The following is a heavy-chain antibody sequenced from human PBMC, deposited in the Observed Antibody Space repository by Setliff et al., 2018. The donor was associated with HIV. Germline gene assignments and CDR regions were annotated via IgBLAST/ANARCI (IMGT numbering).Heavy chain of an antibody. D-gene: IGHD2-15*01. CDR2: ISGSGGST. V-gene: IGHV3-23*01. CDR3: AKDGISGGAYPPYYFDY. Sequence: PGGSLSLSCAASGFTFNTYAMSWVRQAPGKGLEWVSVISGSGGSTFYADSVKGRFTISRDNSKNTLYLQMNGLRVEDTAVYYCAKDGISGGAYPPYYFDYWGHGTLVTVS. J-gene: IGHJ4*01. CDR1: GFTFNTYA.